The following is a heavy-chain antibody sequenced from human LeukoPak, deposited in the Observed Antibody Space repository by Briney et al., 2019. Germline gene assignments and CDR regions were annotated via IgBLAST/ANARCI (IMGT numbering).Heavy chain of an antibody. Sequence: PGGSLRLSCAASGFSLSTYWMSWVRQAPGKGLEWVAFIRYDGSNKYYADSVKGRFTISRDNSKNTLYLQMNSLRAEDTAVYYCALWGETFDYWGQGTLVTVSS. CDR3: ALWGETFDY. CDR2: IRYDGSNK. D-gene: IGHD3-10*01. J-gene: IGHJ4*02. V-gene: IGHV3-30*02. CDR1: GFSLSTYW.